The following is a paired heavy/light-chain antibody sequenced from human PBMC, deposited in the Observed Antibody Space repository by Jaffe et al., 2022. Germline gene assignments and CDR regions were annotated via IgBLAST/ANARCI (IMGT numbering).Light chain of an antibody. CDR3: MQALQTPLT. V-gene: IGKV2-28*01. J-gene: IGKJ4*01. Sequence: EIVMTQSPLSLPVTPGEPASISCRSSQSLLHSSGYNHLNWFLQKPGQSPQVLIYLGSNRASGVPDRFSGSGSGTDFTLKISRVEAEDVGVYYCMQALQTPLTFGGGTKVEIK. CDR2: LGS. CDR1: QSLLHSSGYNH.
Heavy chain of an antibody. CDR3: AKDFKGDTGWDFDY. D-gene: IGHD6-19*01. J-gene: IGHJ4*02. V-gene: IGHV3-23*01. Sequence: EMQLMESGGGLVQPGGSLRLSCAGSGFIFGGYSMTWFRQAPGKGLEWVSSVYPNGDPTYYADSVKGRFTVSRDNSKNTLFLQMNSLKVEDTAIYYCAKDFKGDTGWDFDYWGLGTLVTVSS. CDR1: GFIFGGYS. CDR2: VYPNGDPT.